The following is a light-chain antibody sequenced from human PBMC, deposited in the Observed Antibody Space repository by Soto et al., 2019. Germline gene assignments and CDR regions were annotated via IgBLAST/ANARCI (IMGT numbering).Light chain of an antibody. CDR2: DVS. V-gene: IGLV2-14*01. J-gene: IGLJ1*01. Sequence: QSVLTQPASVSGSPGQSLTISFVGTSGDIGDYNYVSWYQQHPGKVPKVIIYDVSNRPSGVSYRFSGTKSGNTASLTVSGLQAEDEADYYCCSYTRSGTLIFGTGTKVTV. CDR3: CSYTRSGTLI. CDR1: SGDIGDYNY.